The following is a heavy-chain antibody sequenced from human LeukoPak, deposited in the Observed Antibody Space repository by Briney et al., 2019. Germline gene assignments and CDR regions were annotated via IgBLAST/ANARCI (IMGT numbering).Heavy chain of an antibody. CDR2: IIPIFGTA. J-gene: IGHJ6*01. CDR1: GGTFSSYA. Sequence: SVKVSCKASGGTFSSYAISWVRQAPGQGLEWMGGIIPIFGTANYAQKFQGRVTITADESTSTAYMELSSLRSEDTAMYYCATLHFYAMGVWGQGTTVTVSS. CDR3: ATLHFYAMGV. V-gene: IGHV1-69*13.